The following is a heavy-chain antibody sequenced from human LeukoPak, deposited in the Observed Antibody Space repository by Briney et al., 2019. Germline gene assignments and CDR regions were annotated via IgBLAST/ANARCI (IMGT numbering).Heavy chain of an antibody. D-gene: IGHD3-10*01. V-gene: IGHV4-38-2*01. Sequence: SETLSLTCAVSGYSISSGYYWGWIRQPPGKGLGWIRSIYHSGSTYYNPSLKSRVTISVDTSKNQFSLKLSSVTAADTAVYYCARHATLLWFGELLWYFDLWGRGTLVTVSS. CDR1: GYSISSGYY. J-gene: IGHJ2*01. CDR2: IYHSGST. CDR3: ARHATLLWFGELLWYFDL.